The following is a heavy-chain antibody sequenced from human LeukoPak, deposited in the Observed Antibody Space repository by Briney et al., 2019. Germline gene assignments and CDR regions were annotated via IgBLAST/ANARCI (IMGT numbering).Heavy chain of an antibody. J-gene: IGHJ3*02. D-gene: IGHD3-3*01. V-gene: IGHV3-23*01. CDR3: AKDPRYDPDAFDI. CDR1: GFTFSSYA. CDR2: ISGSGGST. Sequence: GGSLRLSCAASGFTFSSYAMSWVRQAPGKGLEWVSAISGSGGSTYYADSVKGRFTICRDNSKSTLYLQMNSLRAEDTAVYYCAKDPRYDPDAFDIWGQGTMVTVSS.